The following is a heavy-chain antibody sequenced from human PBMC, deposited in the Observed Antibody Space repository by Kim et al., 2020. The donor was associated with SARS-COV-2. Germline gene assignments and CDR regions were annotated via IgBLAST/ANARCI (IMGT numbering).Heavy chain of an antibody. J-gene: IGHJ6*02. CDR3: AKGKDSSGWYYYYYGMDV. D-gene: IGHD6-19*01. Sequence: GGSLRLSCAASGFTFSSYGMHWVRQAPGKGLEWVAVISYDGSNKYYADSVKGRFTISRDNSKNTLYLQMNSLRAEDTAVYYCAKGKDSSGWYYYYYGMDVWGQGTTVTVSS. V-gene: IGHV3-30*18. CDR2: ISYDGSNK. CDR1: GFTFSSYG.